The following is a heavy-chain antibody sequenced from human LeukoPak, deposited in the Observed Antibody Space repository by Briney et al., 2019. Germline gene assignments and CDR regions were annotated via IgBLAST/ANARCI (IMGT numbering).Heavy chain of an antibody. Sequence: PGGSLRLSCAASGFTFSSYWMSWVRQAPGKGLEWLANIKEDGTEKYYVDSVKGRFTMSRDNAKNSLYLQMNSLRAEDTALYYCARPTRGYYPEYWGQGTLVTVSS. CDR3: ARPTRGYYPEY. D-gene: IGHD4-17*01. CDR1: GFTFSSYW. V-gene: IGHV3-7*01. J-gene: IGHJ4*02. CDR2: IKEDGTEK.